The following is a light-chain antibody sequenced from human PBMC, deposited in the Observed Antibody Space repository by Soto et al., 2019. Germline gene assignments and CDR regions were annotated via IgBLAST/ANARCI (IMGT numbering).Light chain of an antibody. Sequence: QSVLTQPPSVSGAPGQRVTISCTGSSSNIVAGYDVHWYQQLPGTAPKLLIYGNSNRPSGVPDRFSGSKSGTSASLAITGRQAEDEADYYCQSYDSSLSGYVFGTGTKVTVL. J-gene: IGLJ1*01. CDR3: QSYDSSLSGYV. CDR2: GNS. CDR1: SSNIVAGYD. V-gene: IGLV1-40*01.